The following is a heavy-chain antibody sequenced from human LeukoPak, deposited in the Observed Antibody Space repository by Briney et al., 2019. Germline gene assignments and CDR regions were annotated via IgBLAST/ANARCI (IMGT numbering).Heavy chain of an antibody. D-gene: IGHD2-2*01. CDR2: ISSSSSYI. J-gene: IGHJ3*02. CDR3: ARDIPSSPVAFDI. V-gene: IGHV3-21*04. Sequence: GGSLRLSCAASGFTFSSYSMNWVRQAPGKGLEWVSSISSSSSYIYYADSVKGRFTISTDNSTNTRYLQINSLRAEDTAVYYCARDIPSSPVAFDIWGQGTMVSVSS. CDR1: GFTFSSYS.